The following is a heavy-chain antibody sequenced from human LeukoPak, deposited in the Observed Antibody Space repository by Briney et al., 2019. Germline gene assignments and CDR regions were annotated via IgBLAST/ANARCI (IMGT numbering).Heavy chain of an antibody. J-gene: IGHJ4*02. CDR2: IKEDGTET. V-gene: IGHV3-7*03. Sequence: GGSLRLSCAASGFMFSSNWMSRVRLAPGKGLEWVANIKEDGTETYYVDSVKGRFTISRDNAKNSLYLQMNSLRAEDTAVYYCARDYPLRYGGTDYWGQGTLVTVSS. CDR3: ARDYPLRYGGTDY. CDR1: GFMFSSNW. D-gene: IGHD4-23*01.